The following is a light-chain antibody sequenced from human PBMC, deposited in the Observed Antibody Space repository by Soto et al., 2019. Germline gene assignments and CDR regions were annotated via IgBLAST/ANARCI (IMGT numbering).Light chain of an antibody. V-gene: IGLV3-1*01. CDR2: QDS. J-gene: IGLJ2*01. CDR1: KLGDKY. Sequence: SYELTQPPSVSVSPGQTASITCSGDKLGDKYAWWYQQKPGQSPVLDIYQDSKRPSGIPERFSGSNSGNTATLTISGTQAMDEADYYCQAWDSSTAVFGGGTKLTVL. CDR3: QAWDSSTAV.